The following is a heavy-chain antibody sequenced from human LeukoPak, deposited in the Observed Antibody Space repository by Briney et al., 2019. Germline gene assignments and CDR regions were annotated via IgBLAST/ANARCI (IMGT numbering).Heavy chain of an antibody. CDR2: IKSKADGETT. D-gene: IGHD2/OR15-2a*01. V-gene: IGHV3-15*01. CDR1: GFTFSNAW. CDR3: TTRNRVTGSLDY. Sequence: GGSLRLSCAASGFTFSNAWMSWVRQAPGKGLEWVGRIKSKADGETTDYAAPVKGRFTISRDDSKNTLYLQVNSLKTDDTAVYYCTTRNRVTGSLDYWGQGTLVTLSS. J-gene: IGHJ4*02.